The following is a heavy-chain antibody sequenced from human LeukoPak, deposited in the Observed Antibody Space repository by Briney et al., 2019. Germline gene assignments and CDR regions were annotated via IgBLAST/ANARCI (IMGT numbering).Heavy chain of an antibody. CDR1: GGTFSSYA. V-gene: IGHV1-69*01. CDR3: ARDLDGDYVLDY. Sequence: VASVKVSCKASGGTFSSYAISWVRQAPGQGLEWMGGIIPIFGTANYAQKFQGRVTTTADESTSTAYMELSSLRSEDTAVYYCARDLDGDYVLDYWGQGTLVTVSS. CDR2: IIPIFGTA. D-gene: IGHD4-17*01. J-gene: IGHJ4*02.